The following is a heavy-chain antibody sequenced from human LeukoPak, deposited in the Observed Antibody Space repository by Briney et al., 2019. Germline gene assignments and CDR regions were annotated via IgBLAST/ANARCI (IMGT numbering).Heavy chain of an antibody. J-gene: IGHJ5*02. D-gene: IGHD3-9*01. CDR1: GYSISSGYY. CDR2: IYHSGST. V-gene: IGHV4-38-2*02. Sequence: SETLSLTCTVSGYSISSGYYWGWIRQPPGKGLEWIGSIYHSGSTYYNPSLKSRVTISVDTSKNQFSLKLSSVTAADTAVYYCARGLRYFDWLRDGDWFDPWGQGTLVTVSS. CDR3: ARGLRYFDWLRDGDWFDP.